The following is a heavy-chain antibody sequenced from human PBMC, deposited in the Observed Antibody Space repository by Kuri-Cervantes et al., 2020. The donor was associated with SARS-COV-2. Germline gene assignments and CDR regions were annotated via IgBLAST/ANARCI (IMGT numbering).Heavy chain of an antibody. CDR3: ARDPDSGSYYGAFDI. CDR1: GFTFSSYA. Sequence: GESLKISCEAFGFTFSSYAMSWVRQAPGKGLEWVSGISDSGDITDHADSVEGRFTISRDNSKNTLYLQMNSLRAEDTAVYYCARDPDSGSYYGAFDIWGQGTIVTVSS. V-gene: IGHV3-23*01. J-gene: IGHJ3*02. D-gene: IGHD1-26*01. CDR2: ISDSGDIT.